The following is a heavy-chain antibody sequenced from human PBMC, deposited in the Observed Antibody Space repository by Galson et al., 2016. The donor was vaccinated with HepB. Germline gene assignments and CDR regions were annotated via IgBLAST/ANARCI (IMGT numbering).Heavy chain of an antibody. CDR3: ARTTVVTLFGVVIPYFFAP. CDR1: GDSSSRYY. Sequence: SETLSLTCTVSGDSSSRYYWSWIRQPPGKPLEWIGQIQFGGGSNYNPSLQSRVTISEDTSNHQFSLKLSSVTAADTAVYFCARTTVVTLFGVVIPYFFAPWGQGTLVTVSP. V-gene: IGHV4-59*08. J-gene: IGHJ5*02. CDR2: IQFGGGS. D-gene: IGHD3-3*01.